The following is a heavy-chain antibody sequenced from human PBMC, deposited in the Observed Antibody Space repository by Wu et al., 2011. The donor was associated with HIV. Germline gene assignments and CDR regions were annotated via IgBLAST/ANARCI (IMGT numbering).Heavy chain of an antibody. CDR2: GNT. J-gene: IGHJ6*04. CDR3: ARDLGAVRRYMDV. V-gene: IGHV1-46*01. Sequence: GNTTYAQKFQGGVTMTRDTSTSTVYMELSSLRSEDTAVYLCARDLGAVRRYMDVWGTGTMVTVSS. D-gene: IGHD3-16*01.